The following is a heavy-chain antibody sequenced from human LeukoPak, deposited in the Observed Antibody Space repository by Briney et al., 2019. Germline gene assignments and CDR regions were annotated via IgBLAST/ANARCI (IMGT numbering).Heavy chain of an antibody. CDR1: GGSISSGDYY. CDR2: IYYSGST. V-gene: IGHV4-30-4*08. CDR3: ARVDRQWLSYVAFDI. D-gene: IGHD6-19*01. J-gene: IGHJ3*02. Sequence: SETLSLTCTVSGGSISSGDYYWSWIRQPPGKGLEWIGYIYYSGSTYYNPSLKSRVTISVDTSKNQFSLKLSSVTAADTAVYYCARVDRQWLSYVAFDIWGQGTMVTVSS.